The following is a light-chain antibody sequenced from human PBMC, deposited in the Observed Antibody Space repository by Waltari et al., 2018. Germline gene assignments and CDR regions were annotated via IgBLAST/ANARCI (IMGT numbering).Light chain of an antibody. CDR1: SDLNVDDFN. CDR2: YKSDSEK. J-gene: IGLJ3*02. CDR3: MFWPSNVWV. V-gene: IGLV5-37*01. Sequence: QPVLTQPPSSSASPGESARLTCTLPSDLNVDDFNIYWYKPKPGSPPRFLLYYKSDSEKAQGSGVPSRFSGSKDASANAGILLISGLQSEDEADYYCMFWPSNVWVFGGGTKLTVL.